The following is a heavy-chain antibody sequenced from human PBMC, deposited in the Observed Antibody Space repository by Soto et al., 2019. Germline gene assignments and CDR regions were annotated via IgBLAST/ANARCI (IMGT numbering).Heavy chain of an antibody. CDR2: MNPNSGNT. V-gene: IGHV1-8*01. D-gene: IGHD2-15*01. CDR3: ARQDYCCGGSCYSDWFDP. J-gene: IGHJ5*02. Sequence: QVQLVQSGAEVKKPGASVKVSCKASGYTFTSYDINWVRQATGQGLEWMGWMNPNSGNTGYAQKFQGRVTMPRNTSISTAYMELSSLRSEDTAVYYCARQDYCCGGSCYSDWFDPWGQGTLVTVSS. CDR1: GYTFTSYD.